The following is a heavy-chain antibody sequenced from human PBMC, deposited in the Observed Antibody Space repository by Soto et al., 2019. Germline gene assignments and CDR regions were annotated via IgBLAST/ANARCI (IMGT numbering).Heavy chain of an antibody. CDR2: INHSGST. J-gene: IGHJ6*02. V-gene: IGHV4-34*01. CDR1: GGSFSGYY. D-gene: IGHD4-4*01. Sequence: QVQLQQWGAGLLKPSETLSLTCAVYGGSFSGYYWSWIRQPPGKGLEWIGEINHSGSTNYNPSLTSRVPIAVDTSKNQFSLKLSSVTAADTAVYYCARGNGGTVTIDLNYYYYCGMDVWGQGTTVTVSS. CDR3: ARGNGGTVTIDLNYYYYCGMDV.